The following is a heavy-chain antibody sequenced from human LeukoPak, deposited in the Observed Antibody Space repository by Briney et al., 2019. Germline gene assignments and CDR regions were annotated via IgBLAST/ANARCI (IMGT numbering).Heavy chain of an antibody. Sequence: ASVKVSCKASGYTFTSYDINWVRQATGQGLEWMGWMNPNISNTGYAQKFHCRVTMTRNTSISTAYMQLSSLRSEDTAVYYCAIGDYSNSPYYYYMYVWGKGTTVTVSS. CDR3: AIGDYSNSPYYYYMYV. V-gene: IGHV1-8*01. D-gene: IGHD4-11*01. CDR2: MNPNISNT. CDR1: GYTFTSYD. J-gene: IGHJ6*03.